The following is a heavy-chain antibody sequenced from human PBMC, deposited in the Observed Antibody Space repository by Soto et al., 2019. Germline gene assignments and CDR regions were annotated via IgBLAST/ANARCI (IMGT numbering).Heavy chain of an antibody. CDR1: GGSFSSGSSY. CDR3: ERGTWNYYFDY. Sequence: SETLSLTCTVSGGSFSSGSSYWSWIRQHPGKGLEWIGFIYYSGGTYYNPSLKSRVTISVDSSKNQFSLNLSSVTAADTALYYCERGTWNYYFDYWGQGSLVTVSS. J-gene: IGHJ4*02. V-gene: IGHV4-31*03. D-gene: IGHD1-7*01. CDR2: IYYSGGT.